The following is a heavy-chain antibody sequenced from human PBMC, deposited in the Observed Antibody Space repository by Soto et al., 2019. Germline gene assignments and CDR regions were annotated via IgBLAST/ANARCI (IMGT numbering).Heavy chain of an antibody. V-gene: IGHV4-59*12. CDR1: GGSISNYY. D-gene: IGHD3-22*01. Sequence: QVQLQESGPGLVKPSETLSLTCTVSGGSISNYYWSWIRQPPGKGLEWIGYIYYTGNTNYNPSLRSRVTISLDISKNQFSLKLTSVTAADTAVYYCARFLATVITPVKAFDIWGQGTMVTVSS. CDR3: ARFLATVITPVKAFDI. CDR2: IYYTGNT. J-gene: IGHJ3*02.